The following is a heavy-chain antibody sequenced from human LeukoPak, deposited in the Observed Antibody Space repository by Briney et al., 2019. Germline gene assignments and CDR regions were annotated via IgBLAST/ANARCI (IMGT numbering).Heavy chain of an antibody. CDR1: GFTFSSYG. Sequence: PGGSLRLSCAASGFTFSSYGMHWARQAPGKGLEWVAVIWFDGSNKYYAHSVSGRATISRDNSENTLYLQMNSLRAEDTAVYYCARYGSGSYDYYYYYGMDVWGQGTTVTVSS. CDR2: IWFDGSNK. D-gene: IGHD3-10*01. CDR3: ARYGSGSYDYYYYYGMDV. J-gene: IGHJ6*02. V-gene: IGHV3-33*03.